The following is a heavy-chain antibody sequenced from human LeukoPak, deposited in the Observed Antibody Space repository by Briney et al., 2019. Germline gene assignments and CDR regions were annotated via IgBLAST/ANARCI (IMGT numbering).Heavy chain of an antibody. D-gene: IGHD2-2*01. CDR3: ARARAVVPAAFIGWFDP. V-gene: IGHV4-59*01. J-gene: IGHJ5*02. CDR1: GGSISSYY. Sequence: SETLSLTCTVSGGSISSYYWSWIRQPPGKGLEWIGYIYYSGSTNYNPSLKSRVTISVDTSKNQFSLKLSSVTAADTAVYYCARARAVVPAAFIGWFDPWGQGTLVTVSS. CDR2: IYYSGST.